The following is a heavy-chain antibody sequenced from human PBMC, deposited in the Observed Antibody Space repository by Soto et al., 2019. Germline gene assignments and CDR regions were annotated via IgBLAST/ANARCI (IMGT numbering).Heavy chain of an antibody. CDR3: TRSAISPYGGLIGPFDY. J-gene: IGHJ4*02. CDR1: GYTFTAYA. Sequence: QVQLAQSGAEGRKPGASVRVSCEATGYTFTAYAMHWVRQAPGQSLEWMGWIKPANGNTKYSQKFQGRLIITSDTPANTMYMELSSLTSEDTAMYYCTRSAISPYGGLIGPFDYWGQGNLVTVSS. D-gene: IGHD3-16*02. CDR2: IKPANGNT. V-gene: IGHV1-3*01.